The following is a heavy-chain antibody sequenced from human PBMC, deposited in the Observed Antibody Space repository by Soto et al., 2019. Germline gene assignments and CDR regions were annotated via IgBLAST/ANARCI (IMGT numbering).Heavy chain of an antibody. D-gene: IGHD2-15*01. V-gene: IGHV4-31*03. CDR3: ARGEVVASNWFDP. CDR1: GGSIIDSGSFY. Sequence: QVQMQESGPGLVKPSQTLYLTCSVSGGSIIDSGSFYWNWIRQHPGKGLEWIGYIYYSGSTYYNRSLKSRATISLDTSKNQFSLKLTSVTAADTAIYYCARGEVVASNWFDPWVQGTLVTVSS. J-gene: IGHJ5*02. CDR2: IYYSGST.